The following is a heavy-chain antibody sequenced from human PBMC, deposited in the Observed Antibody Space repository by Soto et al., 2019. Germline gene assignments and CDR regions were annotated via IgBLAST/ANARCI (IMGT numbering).Heavy chain of an antibody. J-gene: IGHJ5*01. V-gene: IGHV3-15*07. D-gene: IGHD2-2*01. Sequence: EVHLVESGGGSVKPGGSLRLSCAASGFTFSNSWINWVRQAPGKGLEWVGRIKSKTDGGTTDFAATVKGRFAISRDDSKDMVYLQMTSLKTEDTGIYYCTTVSYSTEVVGRFDYWGHGTLVTFSA. CDR2: IKSKTDGGTT. CDR1: GFTFSNSW. CDR3: TTVSYSTEVVGRFDY.